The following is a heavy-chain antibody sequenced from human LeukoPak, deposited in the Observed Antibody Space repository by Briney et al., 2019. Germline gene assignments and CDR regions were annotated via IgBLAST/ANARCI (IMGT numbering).Heavy chain of an antibody. Sequence: ASVKVSCKASGYTFTSYYIHWVRQAPGQGLEWMGIINPSGGSTSYPQKFQDRVTMTRDTSTSTVYMELSSLKSDDTAIYYCARGVFGELEKLMFQHWGQATPATVSS. CDR1: GYTFTSYY. D-gene: IGHD3-10*02. CDR3: ARGVFGELEKLMFQH. CDR2: INPSGGST. V-gene: IGHV1-46*01. J-gene: IGHJ1*01.